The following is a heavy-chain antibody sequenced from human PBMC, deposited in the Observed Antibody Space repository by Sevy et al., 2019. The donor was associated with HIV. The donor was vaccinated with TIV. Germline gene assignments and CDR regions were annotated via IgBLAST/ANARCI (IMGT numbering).Heavy chain of an antibody. V-gene: IGHV3-13*01. D-gene: IGHD4-17*01. CDR2: IGTAGDT. CDR3: ARAMTTVTTSGMDV. Sequence: GGSLRLSCAASGFTFSSYDMHWVRQATGKGLEWVSAIGTAGDTYYPGTVKGRFTSSRENAKNSLYLQMNSLRAGDTAVYYCARAMTTVTTSGMDVWGQGTTVTVSS. J-gene: IGHJ6*02. CDR1: GFTFSSYD.